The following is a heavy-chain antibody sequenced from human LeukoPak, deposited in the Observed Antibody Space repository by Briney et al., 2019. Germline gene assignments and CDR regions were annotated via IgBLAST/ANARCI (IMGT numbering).Heavy chain of an antibody. CDR1: GFTVSGSY. CDR2: IYSGGST. Sequence: PGGSLRLSCAASGFTVSGSYMTWVRLAPGKGLEWVSVIYSGGSTNYADSVRGRFTIPRDNSKNTLYLQMNSLRAEDTAVYYCVRARYEFSAGMDVWGQGTTVTVSS. J-gene: IGHJ6*02. V-gene: IGHV3-53*01. CDR3: VRARYEFSAGMDV. D-gene: IGHD5-12*01.